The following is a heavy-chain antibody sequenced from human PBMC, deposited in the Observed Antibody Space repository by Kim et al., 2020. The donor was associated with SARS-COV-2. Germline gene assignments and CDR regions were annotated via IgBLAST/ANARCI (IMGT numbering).Heavy chain of an antibody. V-gene: IGHV4-39*01. CDR3: ARHHPSGSYGMDV. J-gene: IGHJ6*02. CDR1: GGSISSSSYY. D-gene: IGHD3-10*01. Sequence: SETLSLTCPVSGGSISSSSYYWGWIRQPPGKGLEWIGSIYYSGSTYYNPSLKSRVTISVDTSKNQFSLKLSSETAADTAVYYCARHHPSGSYGMDVWGQGTTVTVSS. CDR2: IYYSGST.